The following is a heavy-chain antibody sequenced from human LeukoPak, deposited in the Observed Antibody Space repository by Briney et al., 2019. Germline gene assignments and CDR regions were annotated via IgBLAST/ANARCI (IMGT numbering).Heavy chain of an antibody. V-gene: IGHV4-34*01. CDR2: INHSGST. Sequence: SETLSLTCAVYGGSFSGYYWSWIRQPPGKGLEWIGEINHSGSTNYNPSLKSRVTISVDTSKNQFSQKLSSVTAADTAVYYCARGAGVFDYWGQGTLVTVSS. D-gene: IGHD7-27*01. CDR1: GGSFSGYY. CDR3: ARGAGVFDY. J-gene: IGHJ4*02.